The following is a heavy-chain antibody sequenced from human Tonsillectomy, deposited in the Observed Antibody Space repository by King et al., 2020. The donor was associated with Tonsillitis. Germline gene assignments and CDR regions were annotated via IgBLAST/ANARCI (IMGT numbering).Heavy chain of an antibody. CDR3: ARIRIAAAGGDY. D-gene: IGHD6-13*01. Sequence: VQLVESGGGVFQPGRSLVLSCAASGFTFFLYAMQCGRHCPREGVGWGAGRSYYGSIKYYADSVQGRFTISRDNSKKTLYLQMNSLRAEDTAVYYCARIRIAAAGGDYWGQGTLVTVSS. J-gene: IGHJ4*02. CDR2: RSYYGSIK. CDR1: GFTFFLYA. V-gene: IGHV3-30*01.